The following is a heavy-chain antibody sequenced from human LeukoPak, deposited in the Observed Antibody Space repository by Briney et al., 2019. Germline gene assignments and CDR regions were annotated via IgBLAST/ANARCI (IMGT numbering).Heavy chain of an antibody. CDR2: IWADGSDK. CDR1: GFTFSTYA. J-gene: IGHJ4*02. Sequence: GGSLRLSCAASGFTFSTYAMQWVRQAPGKGLEWVAVIWADGSDKYYADSVKSRFTISRDNSKNILYLQTNSLRSEGTALYYSAREGITQYNFVCWGARTLISVFS. V-gene: IGHV3-33*01. CDR3: AREGITQYNFVC. D-gene: IGHD1-1*01.